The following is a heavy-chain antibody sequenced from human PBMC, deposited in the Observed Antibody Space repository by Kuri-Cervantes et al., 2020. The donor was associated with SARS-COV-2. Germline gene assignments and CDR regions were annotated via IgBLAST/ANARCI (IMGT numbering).Heavy chain of an antibody. CDR2: ISGDGGST. V-gene: IGHV3-43*02. CDR3: AKDMTYCSSTSCYTHDAFDI. CDR1: GFTFDDYA. Sequence: GGSLRLSCAASGFTFDDYAMHWVRQAPGKGLEWVSLISGDGGSTYYADSVKGRFTISRDNAKNSLYLQMNSLRAEDTALYYCAKDMTYCSSTSCYTHDAFDIWGQGTMVTVSS. D-gene: IGHD2-2*02. J-gene: IGHJ3*02.